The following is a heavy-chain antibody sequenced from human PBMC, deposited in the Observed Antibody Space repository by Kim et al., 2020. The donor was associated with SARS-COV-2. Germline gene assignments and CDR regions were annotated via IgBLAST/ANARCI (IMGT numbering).Heavy chain of an antibody. V-gene: IGHV3-21*01. CDR2: ISSSSSYI. D-gene: IGHD6-19*01. CDR1: GFTFSSYS. Sequence: GGSLRLSCAASGFTFSSYSMNWVRQAPGKGLEWVSSISSSSSYIYYADSVKGRFTISRDNAKNSLYLQMNSLRAEDTAVYYCARDGYSSGWYGFDYWGQGTLVTVSS. J-gene: IGHJ4*02. CDR3: ARDGYSSGWYGFDY.